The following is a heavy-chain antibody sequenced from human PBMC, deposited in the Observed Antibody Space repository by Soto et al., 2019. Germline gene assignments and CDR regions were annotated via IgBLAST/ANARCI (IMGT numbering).Heavy chain of an antibody. D-gene: IGHD6-19*01. CDR3: ARDARRIAVAGRFDY. V-gene: IGHV1-18*04. CDR2: ISAYNGNT. Sequence: ASVKVSCKASGYTFTSYGISWVRQAPGQGLEWMGWISAYNGNTNYAQTLQGRVTMTTETSTSTAYMELRSLRSDDTAVYYCARDARRIAVAGRFDYWGQGTLVTVSS. CDR1: GYTFTSYG. J-gene: IGHJ4*02.